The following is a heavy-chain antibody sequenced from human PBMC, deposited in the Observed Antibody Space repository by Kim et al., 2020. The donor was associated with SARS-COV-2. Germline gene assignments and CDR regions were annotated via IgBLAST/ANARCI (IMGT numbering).Heavy chain of an antibody. CDR2: ISYDGSNK. V-gene: IGHV3-30*04. Sequence: GGSLRLSCAASGFTFSSYAMHWVRQAPGKGLEWVAVISYDGSNKYYADSVKGRFTISRDNSKNTLYLQMNSLRAEDTAVYYCARDPRVVPAAMRGGLFDYWGQGTLVTVSS. CDR3: ARDPRVVPAAMRGGLFDY. J-gene: IGHJ4*02. D-gene: IGHD2-2*01. CDR1: GFTFSSYA.